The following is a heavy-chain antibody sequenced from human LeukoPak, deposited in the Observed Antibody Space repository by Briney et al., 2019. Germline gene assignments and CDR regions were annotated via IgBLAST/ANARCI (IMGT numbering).Heavy chain of an antibody. Sequence: GASVKVSCKASGYTFTTYPINWVRQAPGQGLEWMGRISPNSGDTNYAQKFQGRVTMTRDTSSSTAYMELSRLRSDDTAVYYCARSGVDTYGLQASGDFDYWGQGILVTVSS. CDR1: GYTFTTYP. CDR2: ISPNSGDT. V-gene: IGHV1-2*06. J-gene: IGHJ4*02. CDR3: ARSGVDTYGLQASGDFDY. D-gene: IGHD5-18*01.